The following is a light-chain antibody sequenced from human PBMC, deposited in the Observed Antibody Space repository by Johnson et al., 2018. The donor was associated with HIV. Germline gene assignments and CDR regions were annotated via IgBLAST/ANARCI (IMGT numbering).Light chain of an antibody. CDR1: SSNVGSSF. V-gene: IGLV1-51*01. CDR2: DNN. J-gene: IGLJ1*01. Sequence: QPVLTQPPSVSAAPGQTVTISCSGSSSNVGSSFVSWYRQVPGTAPKLLIYDNNKRPSGIPGRFSGSKSGTSATLGITGLQTGDEADYYCGTWDSSLSAGVFGTGTKVTVL. CDR3: GTWDSSLSAGV.